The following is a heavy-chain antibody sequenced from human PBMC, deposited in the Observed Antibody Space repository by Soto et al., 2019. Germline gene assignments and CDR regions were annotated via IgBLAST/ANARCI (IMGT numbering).Heavy chain of an antibody. CDR2: ISNDGTNI. CDR3: ATVRYYHDYRCYWPPGMAASDF. V-gene: IGHV3-30-3*01. CDR1: DFSFSAYG. D-gene: IGHD6-13*01. J-gene: IGHJ4*02. Sequence: QVHLVQSGGGVVRPGRSLRLSCAASDFSFSAYGLHWVRQAPGKGLESVALISNDGTNIKYGDSVKGRFTISRDNSKNTLYQQRNSLISEDTAVYYCATVRYYHDYRCYWPPGMAASDFWGQGTLVTVSS.